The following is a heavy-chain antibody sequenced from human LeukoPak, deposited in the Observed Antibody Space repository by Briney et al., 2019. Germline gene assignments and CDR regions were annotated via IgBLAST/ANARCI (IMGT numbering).Heavy chain of an antibody. J-gene: IGHJ4*02. D-gene: IGHD6-13*01. V-gene: IGHV4-4*07. CDR3: ARAISSSWYYFDY. CDR2: IYTSGST. Sequence: SETLSLTCTVSGGSISSYYRSWIRQPAGKGLEWIGRIYTSGSTNYNPSLKSRVTISVDTSKNQFSLKLSSVTAADTAVYYCARAISSSWYYFDYWGQGTLVTVSS. CDR1: GGSISSYY.